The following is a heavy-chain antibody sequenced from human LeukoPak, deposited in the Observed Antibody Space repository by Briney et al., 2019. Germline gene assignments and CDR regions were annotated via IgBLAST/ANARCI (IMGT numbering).Heavy chain of an antibody. CDR1: GGSFSGYY. CDR2: INHSGST. CDR3: ARVAAVAEDYFDY. Sequence: PSETLSLTCAVYGGSFSGYYWSWIRQPPGKGLEWIGEINHSGSTNYNPSLKSRVTISVDTSKNQFSLKLSSVTAADTAVYYCARVAAVAEDYFDYWGQGTLVTVSS. J-gene: IGHJ4*02. V-gene: IGHV4-34*01. D-gene: IGHD6-19*01.